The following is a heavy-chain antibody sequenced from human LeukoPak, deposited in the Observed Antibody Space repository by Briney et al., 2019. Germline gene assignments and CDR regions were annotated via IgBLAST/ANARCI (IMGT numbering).Heavy chain of an antibody. V-gene: IGHV1-69*05. CDR1: GGTFSSYA. D-gene: IGHD5-24*01. CDR2: IIPIFGTA. Sequence: GSSVKVSCKASGGTFSSYAISWLRQAPGQGLEWMGGIIPIFGTANYAQKFQGRVTITTDESTSTAYMELSSLRSEDTAVYYCARVSSKEMATIGFDYWGQGTLVTVSS. CDR3: ARVSSKEMATIGFDY. J-gene: IGHJ4*02.